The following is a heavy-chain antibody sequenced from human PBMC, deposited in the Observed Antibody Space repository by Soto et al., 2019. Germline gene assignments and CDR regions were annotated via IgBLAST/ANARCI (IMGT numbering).Heavy chain of an antibody. J-gene: IGHJ3*02. CDR2: ISYDGSNK. V-gene: IGHV3-30-3*01. Sequence: VQLVESGGGVVQPGRSLRLSCAASGFTFSSYAMHWVRQAPGKGLEWVAVISYDGSNKYYADSVKGRFTISRDNSKNTLYRQMNGLRAEDTAVYYCARDDRGYSGYDFGSDAFDIWGQGTMVTVSS. D-gene: IGHD5-12*01. CDR3: ARDDRGYSGYDFGSDAFDI. CDR1: GFTFSSYA.